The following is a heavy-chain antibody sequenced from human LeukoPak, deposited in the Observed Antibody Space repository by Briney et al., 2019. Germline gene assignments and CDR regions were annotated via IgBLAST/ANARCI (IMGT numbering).Heavy chain of an antibody. CDR1: GGSISSGGYS. Sequence: SETLSLTCAVSGGSISSGGYSWSWIRQPPGKGLEWIGYIYHSGSTYYNPSLKSRVTISVDTSKNQFSLKLSSVTAADTAVYYCARRLYNGRVARSYYYYGMDVWGQGTTVTVSS. J-gene: IGHJ6*02. CDR2: IYHSGST. D-gene: IGHD3-10*01. V-gene: IGHV4-30-2*01. CDR3: ARRLYNGRVARSYYYYGMDV.